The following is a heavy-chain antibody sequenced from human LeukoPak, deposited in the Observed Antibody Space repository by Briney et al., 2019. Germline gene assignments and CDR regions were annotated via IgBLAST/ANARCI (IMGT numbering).Heavy chain of an antibody. CDR2: ISGSGAST. V-gene: IGHV3-23*01. J-gene: IGHJ4*02. CDR1: GFTFSNYA. CDR3: AKGGRAYSSNWDYFDS. Sequence: QAGGSLRLSCVVSGFTFSNYAMMWVRQTPGKGLEWVSGISGSGASTYYAPSVKGRFTISRDNSKNTLYVQMNSLRAEDTAVYFCAKGGRAYSSNWDYFDSWGQGTLVTVSS. D-gene: IGHD6-13*01.